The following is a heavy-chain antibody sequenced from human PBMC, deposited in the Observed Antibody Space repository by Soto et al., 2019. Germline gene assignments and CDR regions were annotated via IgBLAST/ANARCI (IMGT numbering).Heavy chain of an antibody. CDR3: AGGGGVVVAGSAALEM. D-gene: IGHD2-15*01. J-gene: IGHJ3*02. CDR1: GYPVTAYY. V-gene: IGHV1-2*02. Sequence: QLHLVQSGAVVKKPGASVTVSCSASGYPVTAYYMHWVRQAPGRGLEWMGGINPATGAAKYTQTFPGRAHLTGDTAPTKGLSVFPLAPSSESAAGCTAGGGGVVVAGSAALEMWGQGTVVTVSS. CDR2: INPATGAA.